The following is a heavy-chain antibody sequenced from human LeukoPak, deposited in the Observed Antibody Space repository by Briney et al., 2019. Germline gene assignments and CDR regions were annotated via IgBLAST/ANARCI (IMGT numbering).Heavy chain of an antibody. CDR1: GFTFSSYA. V-gene: IGHV3-11*01. CDR3: ARDRKSYGYLGLVDY. CDR2: ISSSGSTI. J-gene: IGHJ4*02. D-gene: IGHD5-18*01. Sequence: GGSLRLSCAASGFTFSSYAMSWIRQAPGKGLEWVSYISSSGSTIYYADSVKGRFTISRDNAKNSLYLQMNSLRAEDTAVYYCARDRKSYGYLGLVDYWGQGTLVTVSS.